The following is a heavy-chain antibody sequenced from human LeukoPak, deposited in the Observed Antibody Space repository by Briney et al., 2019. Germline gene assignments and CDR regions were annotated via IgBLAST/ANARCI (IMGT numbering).Heavy chain of an antibody. CDR3: AREDSYYYGSGSYPFDY. D-gene: IGHD3-10*01. CDR2: ISSSSSYI. Sequence: PGGSLRLSCAASGFTFSSYSMNWVRQAPGKGLEWVSSISSSSSYIYYADSVKGRFTISRDNAKNSLYLHMNSLRAEDTAVYYCAREDSYYYGSGSYPFDYWGQGTLVTVSS. V-gene: IGHV3-21*01. J-gene: IGHJ4*02. CDR1: GFTFSSYS.